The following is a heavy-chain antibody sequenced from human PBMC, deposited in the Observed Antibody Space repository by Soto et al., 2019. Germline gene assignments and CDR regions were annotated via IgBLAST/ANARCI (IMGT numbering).Heavy chain of an antibody. Sequence: GGSLRLSCAASGFTFSTYAMSWVRQAPGKGLEWVSTISGSGGSTYYADSVKGRFTISRDKSKNTLYLQMNSLRGEDTAVYYCAKDPSTSGPFDYWGQGVLVTVSS. CDR1: GFTFSTYA. J-gene: IGHJ4*02. D-gene: IGHD6-19*01. CDR2: ISGSGGST. CDR3: AKDPSTSGPFDY. V-gene: IGHV3-23*01.